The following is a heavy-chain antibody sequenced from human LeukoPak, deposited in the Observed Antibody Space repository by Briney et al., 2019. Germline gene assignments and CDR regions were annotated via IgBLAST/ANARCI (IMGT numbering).Heavy chain of an antibody. CDR1: GYSFTSYW. CDR2: IYPGDSDS. CDR3: ARNLGTYGSGSTPFDL. D-gene: IGHD3-10*01. Sequence: GESLKIPCKGSGYSFTSYWIGWVRQLPGKGLEWMGIIYPGDSDSRYNPPFQGQVTISADKSITTAYLQWSSLKASDTAIYYCARNLGTYGSGSTPFDLWGQGTLVTVSS. J-gene: IGHJ4*02. V-gene: IGHV5-51*01.